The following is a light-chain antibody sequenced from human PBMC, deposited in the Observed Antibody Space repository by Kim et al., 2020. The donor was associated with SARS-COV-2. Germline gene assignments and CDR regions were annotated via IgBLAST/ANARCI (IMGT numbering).Light chain of an antibody. CDR1: STNVGSNY. J-gene: IGLJ3*02. V-gene: IGLV1-47*01. CDR3: AAWDDSRSGWV. CDR2: RNN. Sequence: GVRVSFSWSGTSTNVGSNYVYWYQQLPGTAPKLLIYRNNQRPSGVPGRFSGSTSGTSAPLAISGLRYEDEADYYCAAWDDSRSGWVFGGGTQLTVL.